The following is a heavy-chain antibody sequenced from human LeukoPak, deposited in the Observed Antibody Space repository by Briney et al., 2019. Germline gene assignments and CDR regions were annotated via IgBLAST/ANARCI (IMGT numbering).Heavy chain of an antibody. CDR3: ARSDYCGGDCYPFDY. V-gene: IGHV3-30*04. J-gene: IGHJ4*02. D-gene: IGHD2-21*02. Sequence: GGSLRLSCAASGFTFSSYAMHWVRQAPGKGLEWVAVISYDGSNKYYADSVKGRFTISRDNSKNTLYLQMNSLRAEDTAVYYCARSDYCGGDCYPFDYWGQGTLVTVSS. CDR1: GFTFSSYA. CDR2: ISYDGSNK.